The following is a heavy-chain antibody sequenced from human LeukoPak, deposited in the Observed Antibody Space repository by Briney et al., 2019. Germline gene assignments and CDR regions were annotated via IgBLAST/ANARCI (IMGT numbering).Heavy chain of an antibody. CDR2: IYYSGST. CDR1: GGSISSSSYY. Sequence: SETLSLTCTVSGGSISSSSYYWGWIRQPPGKGLEWNGSIYYSGSTYYNPSLKSRVTICVDTSKNQFSLKLSSVTAADTAVYYCARRRSGWYLVDYWGQGTLVTVSS. CDR3: ARRRSGWYLVDY. V-gene: IGHV4-39*01. J-gene: IGHJ4*02. D-gene: IGHD6-19*01.